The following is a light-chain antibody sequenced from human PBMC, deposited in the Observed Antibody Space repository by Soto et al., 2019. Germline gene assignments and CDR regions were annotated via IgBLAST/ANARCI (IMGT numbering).Light chain of an antibody. Sequence: QSVLTQPPSVSGAPGQRVTISCTGSSSNIGAGYDVHWYQQLPGTAPKLLIYGNSNRPSGVPDRFSGSKSGTSASLAITGLQAEDEADYYCQAYDSSLSGPYGFGTGTKVTV. CDR2: GNS. CDR3: QAYDSSLSGPYG. V-gene: IGLV1-40*01. CDR1: SSNIGAGYD. J-gene: IGLJ1*01.